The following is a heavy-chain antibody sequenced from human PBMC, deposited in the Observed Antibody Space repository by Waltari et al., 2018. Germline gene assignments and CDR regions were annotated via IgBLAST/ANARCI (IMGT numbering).Heavy chain of an antibody. CDR1: GYTFTSYA. Sequence: QVQLVQSGAEVKKPGASVKVSCKASGYTFTSYAMHWVLQAPGQRLEWMGGINAGNGNTKYSQKFQSRVTITRDTSASTAYMELSSLRSEDTAVYYCARAGDTNYYYYGMDVWGQGTTVTVSS. CDR2: INAGNGNT. CDR3: ARAGDTNYYYYGMDV. V-gene: IGHV1-3*01. J-gene: IGHJ6*02. D-gene: IGHD2-21*01.